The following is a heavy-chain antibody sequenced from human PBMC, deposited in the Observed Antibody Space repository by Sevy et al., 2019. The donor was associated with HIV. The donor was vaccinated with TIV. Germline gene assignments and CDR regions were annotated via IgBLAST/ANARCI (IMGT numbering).Heavy chain of an antibody. D-gene: IGHD3-10*01. CDR1: GFAFSRYG. J-gene: IGHJ4*02. V-gene: IGHV3-33*01. CDR2: IWHDGNYK. CDR3: ARDPLYYSHRDSYHLKYYFDY. Sequence: GGSLRLSCGASGFAFSRYGMHWVRQAPGTGLEWVAVIWHDGNYKYYADSVKGRFTISRDNSKNTLYLQMNSLRGDDSAVYFCARDPLYYSHRDSYHLKYYFDYWGQGTQVTVSS.